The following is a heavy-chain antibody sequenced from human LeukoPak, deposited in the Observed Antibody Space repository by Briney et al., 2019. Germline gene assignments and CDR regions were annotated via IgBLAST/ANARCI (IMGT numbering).Heavy chain of an antibody. V-gene: IGHV4-39*07. Sequence: SETLSLTCTVSGGSISSSSYYWGWIRQPPGKGLEWIGSIYYSGNTYYNPSLKSRVTISTDTSKNQFSLKLSSVTAADTALYYCARYHSGYDDYWGQGTLVTVSS. CDR2: IYYSGNT. J-gene: IGHJ4*02. D-gene: IGHD5-12*01. CDR3: ARYHSGYDDY. CDR1: GGSISSSSYY.